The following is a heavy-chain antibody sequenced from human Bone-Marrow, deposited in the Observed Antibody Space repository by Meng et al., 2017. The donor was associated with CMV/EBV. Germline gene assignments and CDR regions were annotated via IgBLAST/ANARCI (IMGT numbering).Heavy chain of an antibody. J-gene: IGHJ5*02. CDR2: INPSGGST. CDR1: GYTFTSYY. Sequence: ALVKVSCKASGYTFTSYYMHWVRQAPGQGLEWMGIINPSGGSTSYAQKFQGRVTMTRDTSISTAYMELSRLRSDDTAVYYCAREGAARLFWFPNWFDPWGQGTRVTVSS. D-gene: IGHD6-6*01. CDR3: AREGAARLFWFPNWFDP. V-gene: IGHV1-46*01.